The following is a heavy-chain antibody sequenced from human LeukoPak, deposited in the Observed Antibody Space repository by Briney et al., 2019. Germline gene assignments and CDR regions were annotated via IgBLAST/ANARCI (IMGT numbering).Heavy chain of an antibody. V-gene: IGHV4-59*01. CDR3: ARKSFHTSSYDY. D-gene: IGHD2-2*01. CDR1: GGSISSYY. J-gene: IGHJ4*02. CDR2: IYYSGST. Sequence: SETLSLTCTVSGGSISSYYWSWIRPPPGKGLEWIGYIYYSGSTNYNPSLKSRVTISLDTSKNQFSLNLSSVTAADTAVYYCARKSFHTSSYDYWGQGTLVTVSS.